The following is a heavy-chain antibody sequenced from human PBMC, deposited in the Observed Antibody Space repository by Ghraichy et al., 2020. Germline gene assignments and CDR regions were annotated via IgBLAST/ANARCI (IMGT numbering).Heavy chain of an antibody. J-gene: IGHJ4*02. CDR1: GYTFTGYY. Sequence: ASVKVSCKASGYTFTGYYMHWVRQAPGQGLEWMGWINPNSGGTNYAQKFQGRVTMTRDTSISTAYMELSRLRSDDTAVYYCARALKTTYYLGYWGQGTLVTVSS. CDR3: ARALKTTYYLGY. D-gene: IGHD1-7*01. CDR2: INPNSGGT. V-gene: IGHV1-2*02.